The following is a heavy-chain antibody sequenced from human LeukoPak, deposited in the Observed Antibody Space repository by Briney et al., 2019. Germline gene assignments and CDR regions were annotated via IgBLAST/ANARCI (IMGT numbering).Heavy chain of an antibody. J-gene: IGHJ4*02. CDR2: ISSSGSTI. CDR3: AKGLRGYSYAFDY. Sequence: GGSLRLSCAASGFTFSSYEMNWVRQAPGKGLEWVSYISSSGSTIYYADSVKGRFTISRDNAKNSLYLQMNSLRAEDTALYYCAKGLRGYSYAFDYWGQGTLVTVSS. CDR1: GFTFSSYE. V-gene: IGHV3-48*03. D-gene: IGHD5-18*01.